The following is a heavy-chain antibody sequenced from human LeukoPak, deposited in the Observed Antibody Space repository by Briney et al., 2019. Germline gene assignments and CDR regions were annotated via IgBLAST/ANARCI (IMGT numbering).Heavy chain of an antibody. J-gene: IGHJ4*02. Sequence: VASVKVSCKASGGTFSSYAISWVRQAPGQGLEWMGGIIPIFGTANYAQKFQGRVIMTRDSSIGTAYMELSSLRPEDTAVYYCARGFGAYDYDIDYWGQGTLVTVSS. V-gene: IGHV1-69*05. D-gene: IGHD3-16*01. CDR1: GGTFSSYA. CDR3: ARGFGAYDYDIDY. CDR2: IIPIFGTA.